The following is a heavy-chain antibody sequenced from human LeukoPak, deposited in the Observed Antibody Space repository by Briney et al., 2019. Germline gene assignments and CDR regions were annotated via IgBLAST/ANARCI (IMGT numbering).Heavy chain of an antibody. CDR3: ARDRESFIAARPGAGYDY. Sequence: GASVTVSCKASGYTFTSYYMHWVRQAPGQGLEWMGIINPSGGSTSYAQKFQGRVTMTRDMSTSTVYMELSSLRSEDTAVYYCARDRESFIAARPGAGYDYWGQGTLVTVSS. CDR1: GYTFTSYY. V-gene: IGHV1-46*01. D-gene: IGHD6-6*01. CDR2: INPSGGST. J-gene: IGHJ4*02.